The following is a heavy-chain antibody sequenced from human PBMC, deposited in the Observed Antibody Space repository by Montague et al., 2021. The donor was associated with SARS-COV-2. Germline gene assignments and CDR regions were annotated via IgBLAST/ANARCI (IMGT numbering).Heavy chain of an antibody. Sequence: SETLSLTCTVSGGSISSSTYYWGWIRQPPGKGLEWIGSIYYSGTTYYTPSLKSRVTISVDTSKNHFSLKLSSVTAADTAVYYCARHELELPPGLSGYDGFDYWGQGTLVTVSS. J-gene: IGHJ4*02. V-gene: IGHV4-39*01. D-gene: IGHD5-12*01. CDR2: IYYSGTT. CDR3: ARHELELPPGLSGYDGFDY. CDR1: GGSISSSTYY.